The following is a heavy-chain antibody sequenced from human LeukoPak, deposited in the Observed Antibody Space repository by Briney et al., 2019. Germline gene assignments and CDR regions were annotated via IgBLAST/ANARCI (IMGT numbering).Heavy chain of an antibody. CDR1: GGSISSSDYY. Sequence: PSETLSLTCTVSGGSISSSDYYWGWIRQPPGKGLEWIGSIYYSGNTFYNPSLKSRVTISVDTSKNQFSLKVSSVTVGDTAVYYCASLGPGAVATYGGVSWGQGTLVTVSS. CDR3: ASLGPGAVATYGGVS. D-gene: IGHD6-19*01. CDR2: IYYSGNT. V-gene: IGHV4-39*01. J-gene: IGHJ5*02.